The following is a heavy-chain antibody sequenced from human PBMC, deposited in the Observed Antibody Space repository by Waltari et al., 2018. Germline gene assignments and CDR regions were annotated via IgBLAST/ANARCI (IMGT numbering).Heavy chain of an antibody. CDR2: INPNRGGT. CDR1: GYTFTGYY. J-gene: IGHJ6*02. CDR3: ARDQVGGGYSYGPYGMDV. D-gene: IGHD5-18*01. Sequence: QVQLVQSGAEVKKPGASVKVSCKASGYTFTGYYMHWVRQAPGQGLEWMGWINPNRGGTNYAQKFQGRCTMARETSISTAYMELSRLRSDDTAVYYCARDQVGGGYSYGPYGMDVWGQGTTVTVSS. V-gene: IGHV1-2*02.